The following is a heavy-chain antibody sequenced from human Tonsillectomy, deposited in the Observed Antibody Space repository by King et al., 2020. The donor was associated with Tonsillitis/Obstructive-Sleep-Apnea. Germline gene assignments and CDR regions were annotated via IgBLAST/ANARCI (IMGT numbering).Heavy chain of an antibody. V-gene: IGHV5-10-1*03. Sequence: VQLVESGAEVKKPGESLRISCKGSGYSFTSYWISWVRQMPGKGLEWMGRIDPSDSYTNYSPSFQGHVTISADKSISTAYLQWSSLKDSDTAMYYCAIGSGRWLQFDYWGQGTLVTVSS. CDR1: GYSFTSYW. D-gene: IGHD5-24*01. J-gene: IGHJ4*02. CDR2: IDPSDSYT. CDR3: AIGSGRWLQFDY.